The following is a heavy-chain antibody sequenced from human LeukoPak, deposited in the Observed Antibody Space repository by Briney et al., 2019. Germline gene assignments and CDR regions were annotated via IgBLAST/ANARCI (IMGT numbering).Heavy chain of an antibody. CDR3: ARDFDFWSGYHDAFDI. V-gene: IGHV1-3*01. D-gene: IGHD3-3*01. CDR1: GYTFTSYA. CDR2: INAGNGNT. J-gene: IGHJ3*02. Sequence: ASVKVSCKASGYTFTSYAMHWVRRAPGQRLEWMGWINAGNGNTKYSQKFQGRVTITRDTSASTAYMELSSLRSEDTAVYYCARDFDFWSGYHDAFDIWGQGTMVTVSS.